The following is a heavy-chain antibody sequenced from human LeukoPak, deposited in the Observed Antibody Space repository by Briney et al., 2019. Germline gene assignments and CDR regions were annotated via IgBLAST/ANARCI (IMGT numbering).Heavy chain of an antibody. Sequence: GGSLRLSCAASGFTFSSYSMNWVRQAPGTGLEWVSYISSSSSTIYYADSVKGRFTISRDNAKNSLYLQMNSLRAEDTAVYYCARDLGKSGWSTFDYWGQGTLVTVSS. CDR3: ARDLGKSGWSTFDY. V-gene: IGHV3-48*01. D-gene: IGHD6-19*01. CDR1: GFTFSSYS. J-gene: IGHJ4*02. CDR2: ISSSSSTI.